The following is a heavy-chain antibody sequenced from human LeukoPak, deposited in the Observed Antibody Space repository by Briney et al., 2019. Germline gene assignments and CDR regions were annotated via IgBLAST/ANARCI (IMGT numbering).Heavy chain of an antibody. CDR1: GGSISSGGYY. D-gene: IGHD3-9*01. V-gene: IGHV4-31*03. CDR3: ARSDTGSYNVDY. CDR2: IYYSGST. J-gene: IGHJ4*02. Sequence: SQTPSLTCTVSGGSISSGGYYWSWIRQHPGKGLEWIGYIYYSGSTYYNPSLKSRVTISVDTSKNQFSLKLTSVTAADTAVYYCARSDTGSYNVDYWGQGTLVTVSS.